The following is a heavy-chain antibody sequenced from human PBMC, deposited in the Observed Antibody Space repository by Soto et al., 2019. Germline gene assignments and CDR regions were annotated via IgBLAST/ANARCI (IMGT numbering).Heavy chain of an antibody. CDR2: IIPIFGTA. D-gene: IGHD3-10*01. V-gene: IGHV1-69*13. CDR1: GGTFSSYA. CDR3: ARGGLGPNITMVRGVIITGAPHYYYYGMDV. Sequence: SVKVSCKASGGTFSSYAISWVRQAPGQGLEWMGGIIPIFGTANYAQKFQGRVTITADESTSTAYMELSSPRSEDTAVYYCARGGLGPNITMVRGVIITGAPHYYYYGMDVWGQGTTVTVSS. J-gene: IGHJ6*02.